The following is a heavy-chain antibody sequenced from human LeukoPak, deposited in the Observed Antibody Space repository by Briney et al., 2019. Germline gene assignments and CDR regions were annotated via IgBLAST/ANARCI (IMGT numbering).Heavy chain of an antibody. V-gene: IGHV4-61*02. D-gene: IGHD6-13*01. CDR3: ARDIWQQQYNWFDP. J-gene: IGHJ5*02. Sequence: PSQTLSLTCTVSGGSISSGSYYWRWIRQPAGTGLEWLGRIYTSGSTNYNPSLKSRVTISVDTSKNQFSLKLSSVTAADTAVYYCARDIWQQQYNWFDPWGQGTLVTVSS. CDR1: GGSISSGSYY. CDR2: IYTSGST.